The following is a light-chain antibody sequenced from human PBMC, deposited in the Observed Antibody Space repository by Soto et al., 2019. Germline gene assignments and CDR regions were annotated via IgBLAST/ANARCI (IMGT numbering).Light chain of an antibody. J-gene: IGKJ4*01. Sequence: DIVMTQSPDSLAVSLGERATINCKSSQSVLYSSNNKNYLAGYQQKPGQPPKLLIYWASTRESGVPDRLSGSGSGTDFTLTISSLQAEDVAVYYCQQYYSTRLTFGGGTKVEIK. V-gene: IGKV4-1*01. CDR1: QSVLYSSNNKNY. CDR2: WAS. CDR3: QQYYSTRLT.